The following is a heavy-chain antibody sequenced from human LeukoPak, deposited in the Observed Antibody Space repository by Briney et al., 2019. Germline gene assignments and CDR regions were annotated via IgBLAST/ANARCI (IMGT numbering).Heavy chain of an antibody. V-gene: IGHV3-23*01. J-gene: IGHJ2*01. CDR2: INYNGGST. CDR3: ARRYKCKAFDL. Sequence: GGSLRLSCAASGFTFIADPMNWVRQAPGKGLEWVSTINYNGGSTYYADSVEGRITISRDNSKNTLYLQMNSLRAGDTAIYYCARRYKCKAFDLWGRGTLVTVSS. CDR1: GFTFIADP. D-gene: IGHD2-2*02.